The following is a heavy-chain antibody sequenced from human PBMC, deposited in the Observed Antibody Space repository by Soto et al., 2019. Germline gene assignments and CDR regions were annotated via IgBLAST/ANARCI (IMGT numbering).Heavy chain of an antibody. CDR2: ISGSGGST. CDR1: GFTFSSYA. CDR3: ATGRGVNFYYGMDV. J-gene: IGHJ6*02. D-gene: IGHD3-10*01. Sequence: EVQLLEAGGGLVQPGGSLRLSCAASGFTFSSYAMSWVRQAPGKGLEWVSAISGSGGSTYYADSVKGRFTISRDNSKNTLYLQMNSLRAEDTAVYYCATGRGVNFYYGMDVWGHGSTVTVSS. V-gene: IGHV3-23*01.